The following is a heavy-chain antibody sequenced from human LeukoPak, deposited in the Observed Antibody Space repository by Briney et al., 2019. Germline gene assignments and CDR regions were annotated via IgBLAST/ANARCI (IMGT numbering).Heavy chain of an antibody. CDR2: TSVYNGNK. V-gene: IGHV1-18*01. D-gene: IGHD6-19*01. CDR1: VYTFNSYG. J-gene: IGHJ4*02. Sequence: ASVTVSCKPSVYTFNSYGITWVRQAPGQGLEWMGWTSVYNGNKNYAHNFQGRVTMTTDTSTSTAYMEVRSLRSDDTGVYYCARVNSAQWLVGFNCNFWGQGTLVSVSS. CDR3: ARVNSAQWLVGFNCNF.